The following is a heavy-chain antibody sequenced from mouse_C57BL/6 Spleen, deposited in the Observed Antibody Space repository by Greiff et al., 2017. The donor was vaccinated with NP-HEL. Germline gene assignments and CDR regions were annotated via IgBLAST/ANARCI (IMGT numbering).Heavy chain of an antibody. V-gene: IGHV1-39*01. CDR3: ARSPLDGYYAWFAY. J-gene: IGHJ3*01. CDR2: INPNYGTT. D-gene: IGHD2-3*01. Sequence: VQLKQSGPELVKPGASVKISCKASGYSFTDYNMNWVKQSNGKSLEWIGVINPNYGTTSYNQKFKGKATLTVNQSSSTAYMPLNSLTSEDSAVYYCARSPLDGYYAWFAYWGQGTLVTVSA. CDR1: GYSFTDYN.